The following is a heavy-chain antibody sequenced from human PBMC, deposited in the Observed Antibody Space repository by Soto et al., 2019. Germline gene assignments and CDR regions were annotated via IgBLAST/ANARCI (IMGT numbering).Heavy chain of an antibody. Sequence: QVQLVQSGAEVKKPGASVKVSCMASGYTFTSYAMHWVRQAPGQRLEWMGWINAGNGNTKYSQKFQGRVTITRDTSASTAYMELSSLRSEDTAVYYCARDFDYWGQGTLVTVSS. J-gene: IGHJ4*02. CDR1: GYTFTSYA. CDR3: ARDFDY. V-gene: IGHV1-3*01. CDR2: INAGNGNT.